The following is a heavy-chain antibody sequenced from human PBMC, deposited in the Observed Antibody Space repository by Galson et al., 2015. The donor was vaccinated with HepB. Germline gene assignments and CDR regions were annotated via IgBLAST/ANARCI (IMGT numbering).Heavy chain of an antibody. Sequence: SLRLSCAASGLTFSDYYMEWVRQAPGKGLEWVAGVSYHGSDKFYAASVRGRFAIAKDNSKNTLYLQMNSLRDEDTALYHCARDRYSSSIDWYFDLWGRGTLATVSS. CDR1: GLTFSDYY. J-gene: IGHJ2*01. CDR2: VSYHGSDK. V-gene: IGHV3-30*09. CDR3: ARDRYSSSIDWYFDL. D-gene: IGHD6-19*01.